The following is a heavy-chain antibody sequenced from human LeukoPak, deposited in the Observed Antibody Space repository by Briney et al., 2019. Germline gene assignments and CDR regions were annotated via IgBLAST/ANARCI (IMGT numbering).Heavy chain of an antibody. V-gene: IGHV1-69*04. Sequence: SVKVSCKASGGTFSSYAISWVRQAPGQGLEWMGRIIPILGIANYAQKFQGRVTITADKSTSTAYMELSSLRSEDTAVYYCARERESTMAPIDYWGQGTLVTVSS. CDR2: IIPILGIA. CDR1: GGTFSSYA. D-gene: IGHD3-10*01. J-gene: IGHJ4*02. CDR3: ARERESTMAPIDY.